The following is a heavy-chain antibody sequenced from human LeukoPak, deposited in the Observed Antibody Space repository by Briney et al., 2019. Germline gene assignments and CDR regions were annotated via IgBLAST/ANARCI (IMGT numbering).Heavy chain of an antibody. CDR3: TRSSGWRSPLAY. D-gene: IGHD6-19*01. J-gene: IGHJ4*02. CDR2: IYYSGST. Sequence: SETLSLTCTVSGGSISSYYWSWIRQPPGKGLEWIGYIYYSGSTNYNPSPKSRVTISVDTSKNQFSLKLSSVTAADTAVYYCTRSSGWRSPLAYWGQGTLVTVSS. CDR1: GGSISSYY. V-gene: IGHV4-59*08.